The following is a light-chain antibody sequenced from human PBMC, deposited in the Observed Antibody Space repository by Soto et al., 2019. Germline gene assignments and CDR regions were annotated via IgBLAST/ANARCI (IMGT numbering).Light chain of an antibody. CDR1: SSNIGAGYD. CDR3: QSYDSSLSGSV. V-gene: IGLV1-40*01. J-gene: IGLJ2*01. Sequence: QSVLTQPPSVSGAPGQRVTISCTGSSSNIGAGYDVQWYQQLPGTAPKLLMYANSDRPSGVPDRFSGSKSGTSASLAITGLHAEDEADYYCQSYDSSLSGSVFGGGTKVTVL. CDR2: ANS.